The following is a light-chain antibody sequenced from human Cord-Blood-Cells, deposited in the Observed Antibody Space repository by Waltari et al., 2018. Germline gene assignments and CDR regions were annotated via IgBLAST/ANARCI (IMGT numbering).Light chain of an antibody. CDR3: AAWDDSLSGWV. CDR1: TSNIESNY. J-gene: IGLJ3*02. Sequence: QSVLTQPPSASGTPGQRVTTPCPGTTSNIESNYVYWYQQLPGTAPKLLIYRNNQRPSGVPDRFSGSKSGTSASLAISGLRSEDEADYYCAAWDDSLSGWVFGGGTKLTVL. V-gene: IGLV1-47*01. CDR2: RNN.